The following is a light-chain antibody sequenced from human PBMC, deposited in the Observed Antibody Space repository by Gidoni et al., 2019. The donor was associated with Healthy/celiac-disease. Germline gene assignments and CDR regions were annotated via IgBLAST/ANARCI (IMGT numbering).Light chain of an antibody. Sequence: QSVLTKPPSVSAAPGQKVTISCSGSSSNIGNNYVSWYQQLPGTAPKLLIYDTNKRPSGFPHRFSASTSGPSASLCTTGLQTGCAADYYCGTWDSSLSAHVVFGGGTKLTVL. CDR1: SSNIGNNY. CDR3: GTWDSSLSAHVV. V-gene: IGLV1-51*01. J-gene: IGLJ2*01. CDR2: DTN.